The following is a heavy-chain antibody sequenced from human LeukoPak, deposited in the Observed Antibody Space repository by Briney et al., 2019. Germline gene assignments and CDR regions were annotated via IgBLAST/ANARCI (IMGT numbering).Heavy chain of an antibody. D-gene: IGHD1-1*01. CDR2: IIGPGYTT. Sequence: GGSLRLSCAASGFTFRTYAMSWVRQAPGKWLEWVSVIIGPGYTTYYADSVKGRLTISRDNSNNILYLQLSSLRVEDTAVYYCAKDLSDNYNLFDYWGEGTVVTVSS. CDR3: AKDLSDNYNLFDY. CDR1: GFTFRTYA. J-gene: IGHJ4*02. V-gene: IGHV3-23*01.